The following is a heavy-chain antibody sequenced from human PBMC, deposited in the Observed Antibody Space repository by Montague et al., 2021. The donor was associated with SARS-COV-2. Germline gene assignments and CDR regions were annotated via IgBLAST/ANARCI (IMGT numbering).Heavy chain of an antibody. CDR2: INQDGSRI. J-gene: IGHJ6*02. V-gene: IGHV3-7*03. Sequence: SLRLSCAVSGFTFSTYWMPWVRQAPGKGLEWVANINQDGSRIHYVDSVRGRFTISRDNAKNSLYLQMNSLRVEDTALYYCGRDMDIWGQGTTVTVSS. CDR1: GFTFSTYW. CDR3: GRDMDI.